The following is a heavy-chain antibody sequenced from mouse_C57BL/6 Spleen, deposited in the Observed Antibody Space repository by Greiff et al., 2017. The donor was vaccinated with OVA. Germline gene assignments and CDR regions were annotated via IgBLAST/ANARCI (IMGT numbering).Heavy chain of an antibody. Sequence: VQLQQSGAELVRPGASVTLSCKASGYTFTDYEMHWVKQTPVHGLEWIGAIDPETGGTAYNQKFKGKAILTADKSSSTAYMELRSLTSEDSAVYYCTGSGSSLDYWGQGTTLTVSS. V-gene: IGHV1-15*01. CDR3: TGSGSSLDY. J-gene: IGHJ2*01. D-gene: IGHD1-1*01. CDR1: GYTFTDYE. CDR2: IDPETGGT.